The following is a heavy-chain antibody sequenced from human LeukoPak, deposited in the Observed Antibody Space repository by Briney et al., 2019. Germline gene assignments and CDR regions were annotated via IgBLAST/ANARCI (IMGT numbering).Heavy chain of an antibody. CDR2: IIPIFGTA. V-gene: IGHV1-69*06. D-gene: IGHD3-16*01. CDR1: GGTFSSYA. Sequence: GASVKVSCKASGGTFSSYAISWVRQAPGQGLEWMGGIIPIFGTANYAQKFQSRVTITADKSTSTAYMELSSLRSEDTAVYYCASWGGVSTFDAFDIWGQGTMVTVSS. CDR3: ASWGGVSTFDAFDI. J-gene: IGHJ3*02.